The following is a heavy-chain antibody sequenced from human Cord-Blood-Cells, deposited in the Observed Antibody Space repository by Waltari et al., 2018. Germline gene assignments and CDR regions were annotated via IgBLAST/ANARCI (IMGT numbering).Heavy chain of an antibody. J-gene: IGHJ3*02. V-gene: IGHV3-33*01. D-gene: IGHD6-13*01. Sequence: QVQLVESGGGVVQPGRSLRLSCAASGFTFSSYGMHWVRQAPGKGLEWVAVIWYDGSNKYYADSVKGRFTSSRDNSKNTRYLQMNSLRAEDTAVYYCARGSRIAAAAFDIWGQGTMVTVSS. CDR2: IWYDGSNK. CDR1: GFTFSSYG. CDR3: ARGSRIAAAAFDI.